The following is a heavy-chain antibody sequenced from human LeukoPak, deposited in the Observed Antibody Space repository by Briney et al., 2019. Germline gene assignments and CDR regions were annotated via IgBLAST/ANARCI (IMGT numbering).Heavy chain of an antibody. D-gene: IGHD3-22*01. CDR1: GYTFTSYD. CDR2: IIPIFGTA. J-gene: IGHJ5*02. CDR3: AREAAMITNWFDP. Sequence: SVKVSCKASGYTFTSYDFNWLRQATGQGLEWMGGIIPIFGTANYAQKFQGRVTITADESTSTAYMELSSLRSEDTAVYYCAREAAMITNWFDPWGQGTLVTVSS. V-gene: IGHV1-69*13.